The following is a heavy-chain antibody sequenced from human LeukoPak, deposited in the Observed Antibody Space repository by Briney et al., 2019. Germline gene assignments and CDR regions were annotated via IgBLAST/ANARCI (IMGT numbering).Heavy chain of an antibody. CDR2: ISSSSGYT. V-gene: IGHV3-11*06. CDR1: GFTFSDYY. D-gene: IGHD3-9*01. Sequence: GGSLRLSCAASGFTFSDYYMSWIRQAPGKGLEWVSYISSSSGYTNYADSVKGRFTISRDNAKNSLYLQMNSLRAEDTAVYYCARLDILTGNYYYFNFWGQGTLVTVSS. J-gene: IGHJ4*02. CDR3: ARLDILTGNYYYFNF.